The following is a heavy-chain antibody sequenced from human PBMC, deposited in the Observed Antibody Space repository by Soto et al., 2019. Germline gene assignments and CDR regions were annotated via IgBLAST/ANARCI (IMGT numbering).Heavy chain of an antibody. V-gene: IGHV3-23*01. J-gene: IGHJ5*02. CDR3: TKEVGGGFGELLA. Sequence: EVQLLESGGGLVQPGGSLRLSCAASGFTFGSYAMSWVRQAPGKGLEWVSGISGSGDSTSYADSVKGRFTVSSDNSKNTLYLQMKSLGGEDTAVYYCTKEVGGGFGELLAWGQGTLVTVSS. D-gene: IGHD3-10*01. CDR1: GFTFGSYA. CDR2: ISGSGDST.